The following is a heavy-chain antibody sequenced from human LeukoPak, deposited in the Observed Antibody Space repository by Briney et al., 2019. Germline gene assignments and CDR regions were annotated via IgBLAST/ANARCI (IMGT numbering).Heavy chain of an antibody. CDR3: ARGVRSSIYSYGFMNY. V-gene: IGHV4-34*01. J-gene: IGHJ4*02. CDR1: GGSFSGYY. CDR2: INHSGTT. D-gene: IGHD5-18*01. Sequence: SETLSLTCAVYGGSFSGYYWSWIRQPPGKGLEWIGEINHSGTTNYNPSLKSRATISVDTSKNQFSLKLNSVTAADTAVYYCARGVRSSIYSYGFMNYWGQGTLVTVSS.